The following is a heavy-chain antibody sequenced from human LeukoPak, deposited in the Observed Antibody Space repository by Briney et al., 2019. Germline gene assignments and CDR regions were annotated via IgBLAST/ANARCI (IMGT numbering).Heavy chain of an antibody. CDR1: GFTFNNYA. Sequence: PGGSLRLSCAASGFTFNNYAMYWVRQAPGEGLEWVSGVFGSGGSAHYADSVKGRFTISRDNSKNTVYLEINSLRAEDTAIYYCGKTTTGYSSGRYPGWPVDYWGQGTLVTVSS. J-gene: IGHJ4*02. D-gene: IGHD6-19*01. CDR3: GKTTTGYSSGRYPGWPVDY. V-gene: IGHV3-23*01. CDR2: VFGSGGSA.